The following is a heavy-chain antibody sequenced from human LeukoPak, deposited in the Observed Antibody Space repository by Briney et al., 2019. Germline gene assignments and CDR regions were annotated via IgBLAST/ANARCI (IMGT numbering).Heavy chain of an antibody. CDR2: IKQDGSEK. J-gene: IGHJ6*02. CDR3: ARPLVPAARYYYYGMDV. Sequence: GGSLRLSCAASGFTFSSYWMSWVRQAPGKGLEWVANIKQDGSEKYYVDSVKGRFTISRDNAKNSLYLHMNSLRAEDTAVYYCARPLVPAARYYYYGMDVWGQGTTVTVSS. D-gene: IGHD2-2*01. V-gene: IGHV3-7*01. CDR1: GFTFSSYW.